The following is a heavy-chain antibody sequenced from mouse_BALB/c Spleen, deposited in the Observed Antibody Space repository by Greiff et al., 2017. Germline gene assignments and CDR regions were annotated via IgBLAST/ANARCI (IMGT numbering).Heavy chain of an antibody. D-gene: IGHD2-4*01. Sequence: EVHLVESGGDLVKPGGSLKLSCAASGFTFSSYGMSWVRQTPDKRLEWVATISSGGSYTYYPDSVKGRFTISRDNAKNTLYLQMSSLKSEDTAMYYCARRDYYDYDGGEFDYWGQGTTLTVSS. CDR1: GFTFSSYG. V-gene: IGHV5-6*01. J-gene: IGHJ2*01. CDR2: ISSGGSYT. CDR3: ARRDYYDYDGGEFDY.